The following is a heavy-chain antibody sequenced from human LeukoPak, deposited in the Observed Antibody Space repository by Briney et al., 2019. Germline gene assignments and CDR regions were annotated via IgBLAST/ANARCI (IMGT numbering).Heavy chain of an antibody. Sequence: SETLSLTCTASGGSISSYYWSWIRQPPGKGLEWIGYIYTSGSTNYNPSLKSRVTISVDTSKNQFSLKLSSVTAADTAVYYCARYSYGGNSVGYYFDYWGQGTLVTVSS. D-gene: IGHD4-23*01. CDR3: ARYSYGGNSVGYYFDY. V-gene: IGHV4-4*09. CDR1: GGSISSYY. CDR2: IYTSGST. J-gene: IGHJ4*02.